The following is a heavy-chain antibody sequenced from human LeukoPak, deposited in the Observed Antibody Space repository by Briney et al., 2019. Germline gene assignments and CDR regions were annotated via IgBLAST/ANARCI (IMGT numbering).Heavy chain of an antibody. Sequence: ASVKVSCKACGYGFSVSGMHWVRLGPGPGLAWMGWVYPYRGGTNHAQKFQGRVTMTRDTSISTAYMELSRLRSDDTAVYYCARDQSGYDTLGYYYYYMDVWGKGTTVTVSS. CDR1: GYGFSVSG. V-gene: IGHV1-2*02. CDR3: ARDQSGYDTLGYYYYYMDV. D-gene: IGHD5-12*01. J-gene: IGHJ6*03. CDR2: VYPYRGGT.